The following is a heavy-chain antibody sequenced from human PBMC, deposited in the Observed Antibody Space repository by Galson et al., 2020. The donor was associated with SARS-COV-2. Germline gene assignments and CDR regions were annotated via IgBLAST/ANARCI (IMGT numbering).Heavy chain of an antibody. D-gene: IGHD1-26*01. CDR1: GFTFNSYE. J-gene: IGHJ4*02. CDR3: AKFGLLPYFEN. CDR2: ISGSGSLT. V-gene: IGHV3-48*03. Sequence: TGGSLRLSCAASGFTFNSYEMNWVRQAPGKGLEWISYISGSGSLTQYADSVKGRFTVSRDYAKNSLDLQMNNLRAEDTAIYYCAKFGLLPYFENWGQGTLVTVSS.